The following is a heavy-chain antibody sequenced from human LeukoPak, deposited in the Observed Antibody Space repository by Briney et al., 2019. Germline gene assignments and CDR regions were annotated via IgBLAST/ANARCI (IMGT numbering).Heavy chain of an antibody. Sequence: GGSLRLSCAASGFTFSSYGMSWVRQAPGKGLEWVSAISGSGGSTYYADSVKGRFTISRDNSKNTLYLQMNSLRAEDTAVYYCASTSGYYYGSGSTYWGQGTLVTVSS. J-gene: IGHJ4*02. CDR2: ISGSGGST. D-gene: IGHD3-10*01. CDR1: GFTFSSYG. V-gene: IGHV3-23*01. CDR3: ASTSGYYYGSGSTY.